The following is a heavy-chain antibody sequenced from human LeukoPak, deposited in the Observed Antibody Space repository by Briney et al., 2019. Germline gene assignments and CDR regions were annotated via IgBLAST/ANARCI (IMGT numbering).Heavy chain of an antibody. V-gene: IGHV4-59*08. J-gene: IGHJ4*02. CDR1: GGSISSYY. Sequence: SETLSLTCTVSGGSISSYYWSWIRQAPGKGLEWIGYIYYSGTTKYNPYLMSRVTISVDTSKNQFSLRLSSVAAADTAVYYCARHGGSSFYYWGQGTLVTVSS. CDR2: IYYSGTT. CDR3: ARHGGSSFYY. D-gene: IGHD1-26*01.